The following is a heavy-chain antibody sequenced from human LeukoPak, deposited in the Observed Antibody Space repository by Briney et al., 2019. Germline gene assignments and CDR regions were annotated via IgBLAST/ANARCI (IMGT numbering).Heavy chain of an antibody. CDR2: ISAYSGNT. J-gene: IGHJ5*02. D-gene: IGHD3-9*01. CDR3: AREPYDILTGYLGSRFDP. CDR1: GYTFTSYG. Sequence: ASVKVSCKASGYTFTSYGISWVRQAPGQGLEWMGWISAYSGNTNYAQKLQGRVTMTTDTSTSTAYMELRSLRSDDTAVYYCAREPYDILTGYLGSRFDPWGQGTLVTASS. V-gene: IGHV1-18*04.